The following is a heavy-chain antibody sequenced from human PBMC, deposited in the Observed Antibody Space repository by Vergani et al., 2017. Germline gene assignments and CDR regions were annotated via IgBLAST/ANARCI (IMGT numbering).Heavy chain of an antibody. CDR2: IWFDGGKK. J-gene: IGHJ4*02. Sequence: QVHLVESGGGVVQPGRSLRLSCATSGFTFSSYGMHWFRQAPGKGLEWVAIIWFDGGKKFYAESVKGRFTISRDSSKSTLYLQMNSLRAEDTAVYYCARDRDMAQWDKWGRGTMVTGSS. D-gene: IGHD1-26*01. CDR1: GFTFSSYG. CDR3: ARDRDMAQWDK. V-gene: IGHV3-33*01.